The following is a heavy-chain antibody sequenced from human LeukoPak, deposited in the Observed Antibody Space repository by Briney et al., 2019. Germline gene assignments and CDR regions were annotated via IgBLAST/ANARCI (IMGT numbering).Heavy chain of an antibody. D-gene: IGHD1-26*01. CDR1: GFTFDDYA. Sequence: GGSLRLSCAASGFTFDDYAMHWVRQAPGKGLVWVSGISWNSGSIGYADSVKGRFTISRDNAKNSLYLQMNSLRAEDAAVYYCARESGSPDVFDIWGQGTMVTVSS. V-gene: IGHV3-9*01. CDR3: ARESGSPDVFDI. J-gene: IGHJ3*02. CDR2: ISWNSGSI.